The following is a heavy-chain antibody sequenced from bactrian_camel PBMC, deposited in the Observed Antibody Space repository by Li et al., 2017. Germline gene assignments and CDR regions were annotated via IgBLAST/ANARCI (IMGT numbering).Heavy chain of an antibody. CDR1: GYTYSSYG. J-gene: IGHJ4*01. CDR3: ASQHYVPTVY. CDR2: VYNDGNNT. Sequence: HVQLVESGGGSVQAGGSLRLSCAASGYTYSSYGMSWVRQAPGKGLEWVSGVYNDGNNTGYADSVKGRFTISRDNTKNTLYLQLNSLKTEDTAMYYCASQHYVPTVYWGQGTQVTVS. V-gene: IGHV3S7*01. D-gene: IGHD5*01.